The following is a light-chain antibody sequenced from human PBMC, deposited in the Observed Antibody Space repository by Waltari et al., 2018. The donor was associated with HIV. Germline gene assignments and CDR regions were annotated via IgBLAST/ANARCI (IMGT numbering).Light chain of an antibody. Sequence: QSVLTPPPSVPAAPGPKVSISCSGSSSNIGNHYVSWYQQFPGTAPKLLIYDNNKRPSGIPDRFSGSKSGTSATLGVTGLQTGDEADYYCGTWDSSLRAVVFGGGTKLTVL. CDR1: SSNIGNHY. CDR2: DNN. CDR3: GTWDSSLRAVV. V-gene: IGLV1-51*01. J-gene: IGLJ2*01.